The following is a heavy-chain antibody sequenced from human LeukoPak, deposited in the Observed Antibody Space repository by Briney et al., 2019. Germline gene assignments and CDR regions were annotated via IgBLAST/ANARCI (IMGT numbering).Heavy chain of an antibody. V-gene: IGHV4-38-2*02. CDR2: IYHSGST. CDR1: GYSISSGYY. D-gene: IGHD2-21*02. Sequence: SETLSLTCTVSGYSISSGYYWGWIRQPPGKGLEWIGSIYHSGSTYYNPSLKSRVTISVDTSKNQFSLKLSSVTAADTAVYYCARRDCGGDCYSILLNWFDPWGQGTLVTVSS. J-gene: IGHJ5*02. CDR3: ARRDCGGDCYSILLNWFDP.